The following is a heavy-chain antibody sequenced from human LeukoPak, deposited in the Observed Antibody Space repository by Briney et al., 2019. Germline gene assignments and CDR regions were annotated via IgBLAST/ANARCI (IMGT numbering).Heavy chain of an antibody. V-gene: IGHV3-23*01. Sequence: GGSLRLSCAASGFTFSSYAMTWVRQAPGKGLEWVSGISSSGGTTYHADSVKGRFTISRDNSKNTLYLQMNSLRAEDTAVYYCARDPGTDSSGYTWYFDLWGRGTLVTVSS. CDR3: ARDPGTDSSGYTWYFDL. J-gene: IGHJ2*01. D-gene: IGHD3-22*01. CDR1: GFTFSSYA. CDR2: ISSSGGTT.